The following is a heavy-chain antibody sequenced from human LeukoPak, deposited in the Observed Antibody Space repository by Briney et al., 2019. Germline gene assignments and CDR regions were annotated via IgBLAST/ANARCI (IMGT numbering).Heavy chain of an antibody. D-gene: IGHD6-13*01. CDR2: INGDGSST. CDR3: ARGGPAAGRFDY. J-gene: IGHJ4*02. Sequence: GGSLRLSCAASGFTFSTYWMHWVRQAPGKGLVWVSSINGDGSSTSYADSVKGRFTISRDNSKNTLYLQMNSLRAEDTAVYYCARGGPAAGRFDYWGQGTLVTVSS. CDR1: GFTFSTYW. V-gene: IGHV3-74*01.